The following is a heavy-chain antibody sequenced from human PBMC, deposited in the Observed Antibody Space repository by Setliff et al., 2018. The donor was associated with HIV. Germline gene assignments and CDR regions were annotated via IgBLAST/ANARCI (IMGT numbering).Heavy chain of an antibody. CDR3: ARALYGEYGGDLNWLDP. V-gene: IGHV7-4-1*02. CDR2: INTQTGSP. CDR1: GYSFINYA. Sequence: ASVKVSCKASGYSFINYAMNWVRQAPGQGLEWMGWINTQTGSPTYAQAFTGRFVFSVDTSVTTTYLQISGLKADDTAVYYCARALYGEYGGDLNWLDPWGQGTQVTAPQ. D-gene: IGHD4-17*01. J-gene: IGHJ5*02.